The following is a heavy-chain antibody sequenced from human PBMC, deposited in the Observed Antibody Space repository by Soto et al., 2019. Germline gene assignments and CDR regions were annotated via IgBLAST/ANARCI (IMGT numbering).Heavy chain of an antibody. CDR2: ISLEGSNK. J-gene: IGHJ4*02. CDR3: AKDWATPVDDRFFDS. CDR1: GFNFSGYA. D-gene: IGHD3-3*01. Sequence: GGSLRLSCAASGFNFSGYAMHLIRQSPGKGLEWLAIISLEGSNKYSAKPVKDRFTISRDNSKSTLYLQMNSLRPEDTAVYYCAKDWATPVDDRFFDSWGQGTPVTVSS. V-gene: IGHV3-30*18.